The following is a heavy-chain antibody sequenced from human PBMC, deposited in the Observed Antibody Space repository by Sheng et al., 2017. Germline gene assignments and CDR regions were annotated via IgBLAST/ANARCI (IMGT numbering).Heavy chain of an antibody. CDR3: ARGRVINVVVPAAKGYYYYYGMDV. V-gene: IGHV4-34*01. Sequence: QVQLQQWGAGLLKPSETLSLTCAVYGGSFSGYYWSWIRQPPGKGLEWIGEINHSGSTNYNPSLKSRVTISVDTSKNQFSLKLSSVTAADTAVYYCARGRVINVVVPAAKGYYYYYGMDVWGQGTTVTVSS. CDR1: GGSFSGYY. CDR2: INHSGST. D-gene: IGHD2-2*01. J-gene: IGHJ6*02.